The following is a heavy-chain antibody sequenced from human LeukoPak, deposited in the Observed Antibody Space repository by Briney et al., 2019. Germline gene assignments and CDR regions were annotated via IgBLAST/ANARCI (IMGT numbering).Heavy chain of an antibody. CDR2: IYYSGST. V-gene: IGHV4-39*07. J-gene: IGHJ4*02. CDR3: AGGYSSSWHGRGLFY. Sequence: SETLSLTCTVSGGSISSSSYYWGWIRQPPGKGLEWIGSIYYSGSTYYNPSLKSRVTISVDTSKNQFSLKLSSVTAADTAVYYCAGGYSSSWHGRGLFYWGQGTLVTVSS. CDR1: GGSISSSSYY. D-gene: IGHD6-13*01.